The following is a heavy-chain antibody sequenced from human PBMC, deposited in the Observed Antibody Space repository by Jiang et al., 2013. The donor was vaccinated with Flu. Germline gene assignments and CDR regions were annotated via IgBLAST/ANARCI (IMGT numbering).Heavy chain of an antibody. D-gene: IGHD1-14*01. V-gene: IGHV4-39*02. Sequence: LLKPSETLSLTCTVSGGSISSSSYYWGWIRQPPGKGLEWIGSIYYSGSTYYNPSLKSRVTISVDTSKNQFSLKLSSVTAADTAVYYCAREGHHHYGMDVWGQGTTVTVSS. CDR2: IYYSGST. J-gene: IGHJ6*02. CDR3: AREGHHHYGMDV. CDR1: GGSISSSSYY.